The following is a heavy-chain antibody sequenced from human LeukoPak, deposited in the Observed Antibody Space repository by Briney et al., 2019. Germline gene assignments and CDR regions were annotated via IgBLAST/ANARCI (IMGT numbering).Heavy chain of an antibody. V-gene: IGHV4-59*08. Sequence: KPSETLSLTCTVSGGSISSFYWSWIRLPPGKGLEWIGYISYTWSTNYHPSFKSRVTMSIDTSKNQFSLKLSSVTAADTAVYYCASRISSFDYWGQGTLVTVSS. CDR3: ASRISSFDY. CDR1: GGSISSFY. J-gene: IGHJ4*02. D-gene: IGHD6-6*01. CDR2: ISYTWST.